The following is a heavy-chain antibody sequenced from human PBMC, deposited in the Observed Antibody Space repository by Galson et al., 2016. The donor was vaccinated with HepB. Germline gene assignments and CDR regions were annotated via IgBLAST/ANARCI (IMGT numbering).Heavy chain of an antibody. CDR3: ARSYYYGSGSYPGRPLIY. J-gene: IGHJ4*02. Sequence: LRLSCAASGFTFSRSWMTWVRQPPGKGLEWIGEIFHTGTTNHNPSLKSRATVSVGASKNQFSLKLSSMTAADTAVYYCARSYYYGSGSYPGRPLIYWGQGTLVTVSS. CDR1: GFTFSRSW. D-gene: IGHD3-10*01. V-gene: IGHV4-34*04. CDR2: IFHTGTT.